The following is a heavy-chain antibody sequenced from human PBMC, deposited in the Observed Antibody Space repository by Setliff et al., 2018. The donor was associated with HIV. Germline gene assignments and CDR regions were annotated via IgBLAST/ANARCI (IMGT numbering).Heavy chain of an antibody. D-gene: IGHD3-9*01. V-gene: IGHV4-39*01. CDR3: ATRNTLRYFECLNYYYYYMDV. CDR2: IYYSGNA. J-gene: IGHJ6*03. Sequence: SETLSLTCTVSGGSISSSNYYWGWIRQPPGKGPEWIGSIYYSGNAYYNPSLKSRVTISVDTSENQFSLKLSSVTAADTSVYYCATRNTLRYFECLNYYYYYMDVWGKGTTVTV. CDR1: GGSISSSNYY.